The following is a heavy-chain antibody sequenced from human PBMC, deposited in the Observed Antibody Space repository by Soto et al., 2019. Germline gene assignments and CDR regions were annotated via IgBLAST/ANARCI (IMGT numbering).Heavy chain of an antibody. V-gene: IGHV3-11*01. CDR1: GFTFSDYY. CDR2: ISSSGSTI. CDR3: ARDAYGDYVRPYYYYMDV. Sequence: QVQLVESGGGLVKPGGSLRLSCAASGFTFSDYYMSWLRQAPGKGLEWVSYISSSGSTIYYADSVKGRFTISRDNAKNSLYLQMNSLRAEDTAVSYCARDAYGDYVRPYYYYMDVWGKGTTVTVSS. J-gene: IGHJ6*03. D-gene: IGHD4-17*01.